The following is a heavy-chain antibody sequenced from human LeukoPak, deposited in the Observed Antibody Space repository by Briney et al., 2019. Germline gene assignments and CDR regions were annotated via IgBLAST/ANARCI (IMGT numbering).Heavy chain of an antibody. CDR1: GGSFSGHY. D-gene: IGHD3-10*01. CDR2: INHSGST. J-gene: IGHJ4*02. CDR3: ARAPIYCYGSGSYSGRDYFDY. V-gene: IGHV4-34*01. Sequence: SETLSLTCAVYGGSFSGHYWSWIRQPPGKGLEWIEEINHSGSTNYNPSLKSRVTISVDTSKNQCSLKLSSVTAADTAVYYCARAPIYCYGSGSYSGRDYFDYWGQGTLVTVSS.